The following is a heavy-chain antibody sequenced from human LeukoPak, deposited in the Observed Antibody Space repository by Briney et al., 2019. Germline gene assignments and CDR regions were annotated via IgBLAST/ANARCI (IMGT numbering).Heavy chain of an antibody. Sequence: GGSLRLSCAASGFTFSSYSMNWVRQAPGKGLEWVSYISSSSSTIYYADSVKGRFTISRDNAKNSLYLQMNSLRAEDTAVYYCARIPYYYGSGSSDYWGQGTLVTVSS. D-gene: IGHD3-10*01. J-gene: IGHJ4*02. CDR1: GFTFSSYS. CDR3: ARIPYYYGSGSSDY. V-gene: IGHV3-48*01. CDR2: ISSSSSTI.